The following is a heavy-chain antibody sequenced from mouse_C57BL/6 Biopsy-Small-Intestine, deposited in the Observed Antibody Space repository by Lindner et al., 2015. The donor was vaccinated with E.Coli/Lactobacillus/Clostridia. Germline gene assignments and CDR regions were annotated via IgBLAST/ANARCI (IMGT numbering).Heavy chain of an antibody. CDR2: INPNTGAT. Sequence: SVKVSCKASGYTFTGYYMHWVRQAPGQGLEWMGWINPNTGATIYAQKFQGRVTLTRDTSISTAYMQLSGLRSDDTAFYYCARDRDYDSRGYYFPDYWGQGTLVTVSS. CDR1: GYTFTGYY. J-gene: IGHJ4*01. D-gene: IGHD1-1*01. CDR3: ARDRDYDSRGYYFPDY. V-gene: IGHV1-18*01.